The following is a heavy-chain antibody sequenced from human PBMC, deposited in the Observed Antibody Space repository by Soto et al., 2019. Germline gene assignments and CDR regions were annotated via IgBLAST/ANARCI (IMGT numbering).Heavy chain of an antibody. CDR2: IHYSGGT. CDR1: GGSISSSSYY. J-gene: IGHJ6*02. Sequence: SETLSLTCTVSGGSISSSSYYWGWIRQPPGKGLEWIGSIHYSGGTYYNPSLKSRVTISVDTSKNQFSLKLSSVTAADTAVYYCARRRDQLLPYYYYGMDVWGQGTTVTVS. V-gene: IGHV4-39*01. D-gene: IGHD2-2*01. CDR3: ARRRDQLLPYYYYGMDV.